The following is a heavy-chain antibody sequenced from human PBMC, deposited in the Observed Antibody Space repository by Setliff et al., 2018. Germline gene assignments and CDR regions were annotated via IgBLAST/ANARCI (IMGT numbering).Heavy chain of an antibody. CDR1: GGTFSSYA. CDR2: IIPIFGTA. CDR3: ARDRFVYSGSGSLVFDY. Sequence: SVKVSCKASGGTFSSYAISWVRQAPGQGLEWMGRIIPIFGTANYAQKFQGRVTITADKSTSTAYMELSSLRSEDTAVYYCARDRFVYSGSGSLVFDYWGQGTLVTVSS. V-gene: IGHV1-69*06. D-gene: IGHD3-10*01. J-gene: IGHJ4*02.